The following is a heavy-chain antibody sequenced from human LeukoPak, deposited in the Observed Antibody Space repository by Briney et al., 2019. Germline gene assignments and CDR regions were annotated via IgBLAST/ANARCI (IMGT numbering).Heavy chain of an antibody. CDR1: GFTFDDYA. CDR2: ISGDGGRT. Sequence: GGALRLSCAASGFTFDDYAMNWVRPAPGKGLEWVSLISGDGGRTFYADSVKGRFTISRDNSKNSLYLEMNSMRTEDTALYYCAKDLASVYDAFNIWGQGTMVTVSS. V-gene: IGHV3-43*02. CDR3: AKDLASVYDAFNI. J-gene: IGHJ3*02.